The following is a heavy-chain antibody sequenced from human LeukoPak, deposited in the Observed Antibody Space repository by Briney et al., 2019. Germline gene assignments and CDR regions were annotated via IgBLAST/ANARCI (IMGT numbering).Heavy chain of an antibody. Sequence: ASVKVSCKASGYTFTSYAMHWVRQAPGQRLEWMGWINPNSGGTNYAQKFQGRVTMTRDTSISTAYMELSRLRSDDTAVYYCARGRYDFWSGYPYFDYWGQGTLVTVSS. V-gene: IGHV1-2*02. D-gene: IGHD3-3*01. CDR2: INPNSGGT. CDR3: ARGRYDFWSGYPYFDY. CDR1: GYTFTSYA. J-gene: IGHJ4*02.